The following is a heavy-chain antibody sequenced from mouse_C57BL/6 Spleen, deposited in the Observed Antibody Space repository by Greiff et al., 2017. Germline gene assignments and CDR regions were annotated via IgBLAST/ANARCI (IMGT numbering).Heavy chain of an antibody. J-gene: IGHJ3*01. CDR3: ARGDCDYDGAWFAY. CDR2: IYPSDSET. CDR1: GYTFTSYW. D-gene: IGHD2-4*01. V-gene: IGHV1-61*01. Sequence: QVQLQQPGAELVRPGSSVKLSCKASGYTFTSYWMDWVKQRPGQGLEWIGNIYPSDSETHYNQKFKDKATLTVDKSSSTAYMQLSSLTSEDSAVYYCARGDCDYDGAWFAYWGQGTLVTVSA.